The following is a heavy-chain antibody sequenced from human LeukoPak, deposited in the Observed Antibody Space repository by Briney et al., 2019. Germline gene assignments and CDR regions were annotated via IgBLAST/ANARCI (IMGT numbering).Heavy chain of an antibody. J-gene: IGHJ3*02. V-gene: IGHV3-48*03. CDR1: GFTFSSYE. Sequence: GGSLRLSCAASGFTFSSYEMNWVRQAPGKGLEWVSYISSSGSTYYADSVKGRFTISRDNSKNTLYLQMNSLRAEDTAVYHCARETYRYYDSSGYYYGKGGAFDIWGQGTMVTVSS. CDR3: ARETYRYYDSSGYYYGKGGAFDI. D-gene: IGHD3-22*01. CDR2: ISSSGST.